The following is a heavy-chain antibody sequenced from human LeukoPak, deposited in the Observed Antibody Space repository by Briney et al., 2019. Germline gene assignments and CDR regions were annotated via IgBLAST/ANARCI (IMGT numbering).Heavy chain of an antibody. D-gene: IGHD3-10*01. V-gene: IGHV4-61*02. CDR1: GGSISSGSYY. CDR3: ARGEGYYGSGSYYSHGPLDP. Sequence: SETLSLTCTVSGGSISSGSYYWSWIRQPAGKGLEWIGRIYTSGSTNYNPSLKSRVTISLDTSKNQFSLKLSSVTAADTAVYYCARGEGYYGSGSYYSHGPLDPWGQGTLVTVSS. J-gene: IGHJ5*02. CDR2: IYTSGST.